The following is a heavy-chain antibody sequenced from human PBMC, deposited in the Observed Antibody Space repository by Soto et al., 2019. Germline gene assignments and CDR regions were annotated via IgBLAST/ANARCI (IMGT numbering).Heavy chain of an antibody. Sequence: VGSLRLSCAASGFTFSGSAMHWVRQASGKGLEWVGRIRSKANSYATAYAASVKGRFTISRDDSKNTAYLQMNSLKTEDTAVYYCTRLNGSSPVDGMDVWGQGTTVTVSS. CDR1: GFTFSGSA. CDR2: IRSKANSYAT. J-gene: IGHJ6*02. D-gene: IGHD6-6*01. CDR3: TRLNGSSPVDGMDV. V-gene: IGHV3-73*01.